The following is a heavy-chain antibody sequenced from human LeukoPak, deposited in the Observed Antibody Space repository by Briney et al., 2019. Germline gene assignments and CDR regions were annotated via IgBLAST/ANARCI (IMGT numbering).Heavy chain of an antibody. CDR3: AKDSSRWAFDS. J-gene: IGHJ4*02. CDR2: TSYDGSNE. D-gene: IGHD6-13*01. CDR1: GVTLSSYG. V-gene: IGHV3-30*18. Sequence: GGSLRLSCTASGVTLSSYGMHWVRQAPGKGLEWVAVTSYDGSNEYYADSMKGRFTVSRDNSKNTLYLQMNGLRTEDTAVYYCAKDSSRWAFDSWGQGTLVSVSS.